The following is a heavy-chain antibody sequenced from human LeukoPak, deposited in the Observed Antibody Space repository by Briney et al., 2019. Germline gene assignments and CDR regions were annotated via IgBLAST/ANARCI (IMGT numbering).Heavy chain of an antibody. V-gene: IGHV1-69*04. J-gene: IGHJ4*02. CDR2: IIPILGIA. CDR3: ARAMFRGSSGYYNDY. D-gene: IGHD3-22*01. CDR1: GYSFTTYH. Sequence: GASVKVSCKASGYSFTTYHIHWVRQAPGQGLEWMGRIIPILGIANYAQKFQGRVTITADKSTSTAYMELSSLRSEDTAVYYCARAMFRGSSGYYNDYWGQGTLVTVSS.